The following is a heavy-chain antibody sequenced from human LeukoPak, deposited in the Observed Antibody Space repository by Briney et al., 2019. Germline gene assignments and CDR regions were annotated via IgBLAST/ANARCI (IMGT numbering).Heavy chain of an antibody. Sequence: ASVKVSCKASGYTFTSYGISWVRQAPGQGLEWMGWISAYNGNTNYAQKLQGRVTMTTDTSTSTACMELRSLRSDDTAVYYCARDSGSYDWFDPWGQGTLVTVSS. V-gene: IGHV1-18*01. CDR3: ARDSGSYDWFDP. CDR2: ISAYNGNT. J-gene: IGHJ5*02. CDR1: GYTFTSYG. D-gene: IGHD1-26*01.